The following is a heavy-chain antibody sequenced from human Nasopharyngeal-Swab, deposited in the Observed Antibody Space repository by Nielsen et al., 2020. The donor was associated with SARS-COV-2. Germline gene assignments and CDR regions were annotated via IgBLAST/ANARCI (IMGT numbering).Heavy chain of an antibody. D-gene: IGHD3-22*01. J-gene: IGHJ4*02. V-gene: IGHV3-11*01. CDR3: ARDDSSGYYGY. Sequence: GGSLRLSCAASGFTFSDYYMSWIRQAPGKGLEGVSYISGSGSTIYYADFVKGRFTMSRDNAKNSVYLQMNSLRAEDTAVYYCARDDSSGYYGYWGQGTLVTVSS. CDR1: GFTFSDYY. CDR2: ISGSGSTI.